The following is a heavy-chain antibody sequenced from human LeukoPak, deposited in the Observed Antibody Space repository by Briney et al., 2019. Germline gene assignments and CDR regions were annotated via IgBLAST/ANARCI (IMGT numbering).Heavy chain of an antibody. D-gene: IGHD6-19*01. CDR1: GHTFTGRY. J-gene: IGHJ5*02. Sequence: ASVKVSCKASGHTFTGRYMHWVRQAPGQGLEWMGRINPNSGGTNYAQKFQGRVTMTRDTSISTAYMELSRLTSDDTAVYYCARGYSSDNWFDPWGQGTLVTVSS. CDR2: INPNSGGT. CDR3: ARGYSSDNWFDP. V-gene: IGHV1-2*06.